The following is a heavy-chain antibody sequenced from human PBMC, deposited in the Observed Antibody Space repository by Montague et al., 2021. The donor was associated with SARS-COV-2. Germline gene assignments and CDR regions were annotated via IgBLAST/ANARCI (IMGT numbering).Heavy chain of an antibody. CDR3: ARHRNYGDHSLDNWFHP. CDR2: IYNSGTT. CDR1: GDSTSCPNCY. J-gene: IGHJ5*02. D-gene: IGHD4-17*01. V-gene: IGHV4-39*01. Sequence: SETRSLTCTVSGDSTSCPNCYWGWIRQAPGKGLDWIGTIYNSGTTYYXXXLKSRLTISIDTSKNQFSLKLTSVTAADTAVYYCARHRNYGDHSLDNWFHPWGQGTLVTVSS.